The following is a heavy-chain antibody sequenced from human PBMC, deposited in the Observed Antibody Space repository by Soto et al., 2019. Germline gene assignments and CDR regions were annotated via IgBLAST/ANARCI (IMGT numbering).Heavy chain of an antibody. CDR1: GYTFTSYG. Sequence: ASVKVSCKASGYTFTSYGISWVRQAPGQGREWMGWISAYNGNTNYAQKLQGRVTMTTDTSTSTAYMELRSLRSDDTAVYYCARLRSGTPYYYYYGMDVWGQGTTVTVSS. D-gene: IGHD1-1*01. V-gene: IGHV1-18*01. J-gene: IGHJ6*02. CDR3: ARLRSGTPYYYYYGMDV. CDR2: ISAYNGNT.